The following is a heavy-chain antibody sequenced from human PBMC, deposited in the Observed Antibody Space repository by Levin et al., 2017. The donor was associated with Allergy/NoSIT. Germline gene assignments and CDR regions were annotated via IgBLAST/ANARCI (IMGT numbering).Heavy chain of an antibody. CDR2: IYYSGST. CDR1: GGSISSSSYY. Sequence: SETLSLTCTVSGGSISSSSYYWGWIRQPPGKGLEWIGSIYYSGSTYYNPSLKSRVTISVDTSKNQFSLKLSSVTAADTAVYYCARDPSTVTTFMEYYFDYWGQGTLVTVSS. V-gene: IGHV4-39*07. J-gene: IGHJ4*02. CDR3: ARDPSTVTTFMEYYFDY. D-gene: IGHD4-17*01.